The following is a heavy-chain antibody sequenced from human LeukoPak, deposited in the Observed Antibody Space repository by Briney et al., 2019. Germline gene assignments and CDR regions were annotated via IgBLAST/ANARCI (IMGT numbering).Heavy chain of an antibody. D-gene: IGHD1-26*01. J-gene: IGHJ4*02. CDR3: ARSVGATTFDY. CDR1: GGSISSYY. V-gene: IGHV4-59*01. Sequence: SETLSLTCTVSGGSISSYYWSWIRQPPGKGLEWIGYIYYSGSTDYNPSLKSRVTISVDTSKNQFSLKLSSVTAADTAVYYCARSVGATTFDYWGQGTLVTVSS. CDR2: IYYSGST.